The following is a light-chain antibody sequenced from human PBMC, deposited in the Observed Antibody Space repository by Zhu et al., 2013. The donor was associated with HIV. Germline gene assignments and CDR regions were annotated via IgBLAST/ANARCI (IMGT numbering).Light chain of an antibody. CDR1: SSDVGGHNY. Sequence: QSALTQPASVSGSPGQSITISCTGTSSDVGGHNYVSWYQQHPGKAPKLMIYEVSNRPSGVPDRFSGSKSGNTASLTISGLQAEDEADYYCQSYDNSLSARVFGGGTKLTVL. CDR2: EVS. CDR3: QSYDNSLSARV. J-gene: IGLJ3*02. V-gene: IGLV2-14*01.